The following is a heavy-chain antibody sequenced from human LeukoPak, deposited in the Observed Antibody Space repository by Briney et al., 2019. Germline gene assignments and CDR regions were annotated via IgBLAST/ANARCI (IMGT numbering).Heavy chain of an antibody. Sequence: SGPTLVKPTQTLTLTCTFSGFSLRTNGEAVGWIRQPPGKALEWLALTYWDDEEHHSPPLKNRLTITKDTSRNQVVLTVTNMDPVDTATYYCAHRRGGYFDSWGQGILVTVSS. CDR2: TYWDDEE. V-gene: IGHV2-5*02. CDR3: AHRRGGYFDS. D-gene: IGHD3-10*01. J-gene: IGHJ4*02. CDR1: GFSLRTNGEA.